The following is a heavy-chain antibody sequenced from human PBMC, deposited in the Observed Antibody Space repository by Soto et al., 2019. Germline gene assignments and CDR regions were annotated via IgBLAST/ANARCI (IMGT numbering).Heavy chain of an antibody. CDR1: GITFSDFY. D-gene: IGHD2-15*01. CDR3: VRELGGLDS. Sequence: QVRLVESGGGLGKPGGSLRLSCAVSGITFSDFYFSWIRQAPGKGLEWVAWISSNGGFTNYADSVKGRFTISRDNAKNSFFLQMNSLRTEDTAVYYCVRELGGLDSWGQGTLVTVSS. J-gene: IGHJ5*01. V-gene: IGHV3-11*05. CDR2: ISSNGGFT.